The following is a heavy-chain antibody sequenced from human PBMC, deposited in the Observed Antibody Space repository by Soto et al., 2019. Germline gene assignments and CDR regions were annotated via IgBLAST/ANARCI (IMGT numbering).Heavy chain of an antibody. CDR3: ARARRGVIHRGHNWFDP. CDR2: IYHSGST. J-gene: IGHJ5*02. CDR1: GGSISSGGYS. Sequence: QLQLQESGSGLVKPSQTLSLTCAVSGGSISSGGYSWSWIRQPPGKGLEWIGYIYHSGSTYYNPTLKSRVTISVDRSKNQFSLKLSSVTAADTAVYYCARARRGVIHRGHNWFDPWGQGTLVTVSS. D-gene: IGHD3-10*01. V-gene: IGHV4-30-2*01.